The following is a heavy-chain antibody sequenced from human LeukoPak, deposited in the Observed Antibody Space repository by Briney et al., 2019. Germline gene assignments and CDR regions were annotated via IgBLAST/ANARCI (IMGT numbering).Heavy chain of an antibody. V-gene: IGHV7-4-1*02. D-gene: IGHD3-9*01. Sequence: ASVKVSCKASGYTFTSYAMNWVRQAPGQGLEWMGWINTNTGNPTYAQGFTGRFVFSLDTSVSTAYLQISSLKAEDTAVYYCARDVVRYFDWLSEVPGGFDYWGQGTLVTVSS. CDR3: ARDVVRYFDWLSEVPGGFDY. CDR2: INTNTGNP. CDR1: GYTFTSYA. J-gene: IGHJ4*02.